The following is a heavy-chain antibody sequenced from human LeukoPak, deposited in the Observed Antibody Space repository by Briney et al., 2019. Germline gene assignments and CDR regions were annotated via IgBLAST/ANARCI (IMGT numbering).Heavy chain of an antibody. CDR1: GNTFTGYY. CDR3: ARDLYSYGYRGVDY. D-gene: IGHD5-18*01. CDR2: INPNSGGT. V-gene: IGHV1-2*02. J-gene: IGHJ4*02. Sequence: ASVKVSCKASGNTFTGYYMHWVRQAPGQGLEWMGWINPNSGGTNYAQKFQGRVTMTRDTSISTAYMELSRLRSDDTAVYYCARDLYSYGYRGVDYWGQGTLVTVSS.